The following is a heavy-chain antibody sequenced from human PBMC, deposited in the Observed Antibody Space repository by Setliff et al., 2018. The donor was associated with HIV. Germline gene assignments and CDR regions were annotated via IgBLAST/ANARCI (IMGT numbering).Heavy chain of an antibody. J-gene: IGHJ4*02. D-gene: IGHD2-2*01. Sequence: ASVKVSCKASGGIFSSDVTSWVRQAPGQGLEWMGVINPAGGNSHYAQKFQGRVTVTRDASTSTVYMDLSSLRSDDTAVYFCARVYCSIASCYDEYYFDYWGQGTLVTSPQ. CDR3: ARVYCSIASCYDEYYFDY. V-gene: IGHV1-46*01. CDR1: GGIFSSDV. CDR2: INPAGGNS.